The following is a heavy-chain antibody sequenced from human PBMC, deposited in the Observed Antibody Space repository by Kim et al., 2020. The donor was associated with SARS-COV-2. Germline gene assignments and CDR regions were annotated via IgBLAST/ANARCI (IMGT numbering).Heavy chain of an antibody. Sequence: GGSLRLSCAASGFTFSSYSMNWVRQAPGKGLEWVSSISSSSSYIYYADSVKVRFTISRDNAKNSLYLQMNSLRAEDTAVYYCARALQLWQAFDYWGQGTLVTVSS. V-gene: IGHV3-21*01. CDR2: ISSSSSYI. CDR1: GFTFSSYS. CDR3: ARALQLWQAFDY. J-gene: IGHJ4*02. D-gene: IGHD5-18*01.